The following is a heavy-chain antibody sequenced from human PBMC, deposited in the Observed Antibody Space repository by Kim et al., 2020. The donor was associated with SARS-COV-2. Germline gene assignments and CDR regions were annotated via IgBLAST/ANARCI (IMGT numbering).Heavy chain of an antibody. D-gene: IGHD3-22*01. V-gene: IGHV3-43D*03. J-gene: IGHJ4*02. Sequence: AEPVKGRFTISRDNSKNSLYLQMNSLRAEDTALYYCAKAGRGSGYYGSDYWGQGTLVTVSS. CDR3: AKAGRGSGYYGSDY.